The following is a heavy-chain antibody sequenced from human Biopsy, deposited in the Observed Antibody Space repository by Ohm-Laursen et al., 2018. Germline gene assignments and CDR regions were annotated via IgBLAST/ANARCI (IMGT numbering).Heavy chain of an antibody. CDR2: VNPNSGAT. J-gene: IGHJ3*02. Sequence: SSVKVSCNASGYTFTNYSLHWVRQAPGQGLEWMGWVNPNSGATNYAQKFQGRVTMTSDTSISTAYIELRRLISDDTAVYFCARDRMVTIITLVRADTFDIWGQGTLVSVSS. D-gene: IGHD3-10*01. CDR3: ARDRMVTIITLVRADTFDI. V-gene: IGHV1-2*02. CDR1: GYTFTNYS.